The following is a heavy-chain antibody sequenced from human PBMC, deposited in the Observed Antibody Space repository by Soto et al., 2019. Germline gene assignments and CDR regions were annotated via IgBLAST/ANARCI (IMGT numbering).Heavy chain of an antibody. D-gene: IGHD5-12*01. CDR2: IYYSGST. J-gene: IGHJ5*02. V-gene: IGHV4-59*01. CDR1: GDSISSYY. CDR3: ARGVATIGP. Sequence: SETLSLTCTVSGDSISSYYWTWIRQPPGKGLEWIGYIYYSGSTNYNPSLKSRVTISVDTSKNQFSLKLTSVTAADTAVYYCARGVATIGPWGQGTLVTVSS.